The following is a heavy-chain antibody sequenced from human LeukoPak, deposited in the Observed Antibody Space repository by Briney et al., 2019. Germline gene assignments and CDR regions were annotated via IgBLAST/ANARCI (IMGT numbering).Heavy chain of an antibody. D-gene: IGHD3-22*01. J-gene: IGHJ5*02. V-gene: IGHV6-1*01. CDR2: TYYRSKWHN. Sequence: SQTLSLTCAISGDSVSSNSAAWKWIRQSPSRGLEWLGRTYYRSKWHNDYAVSVKSRITINPDTSKNQFSLQLNSVTPEDTAVYYCASASYYDSSGSFTWFDXXXQGTLVTVSS. CDR1: GDSVSSNSAA. CDR3: ASASYYDSSGSFTWFDX.